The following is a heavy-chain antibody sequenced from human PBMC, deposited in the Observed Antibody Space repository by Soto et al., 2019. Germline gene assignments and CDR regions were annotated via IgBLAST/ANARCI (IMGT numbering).Heavy chain of an antibody. Sequence: EVQLVESGGGLVKPGGSLRLSCAASGFTFSSYSMNWVRQAPGKGLEWVSSISSSSSYIYYADSVKGRFTISRDNAKNSLYLQMNSLRAEDTAVYYCARGHSSSSSGAFDIWGQGTMVTVSS. CDR2: ISSSSSYI. D-gene: IGHD6-6*01. CDR3: ARGHSSSSSGAFDI. CDR1: GFTFSSYS. V-gene: IGHV3-21*01. J-gene: IGHJ3*02.